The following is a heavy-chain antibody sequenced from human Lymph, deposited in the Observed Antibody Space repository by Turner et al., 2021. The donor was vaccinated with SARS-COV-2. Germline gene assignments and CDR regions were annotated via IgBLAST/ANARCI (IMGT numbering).Heavy chain of an antibody. D-gene: IGHD3-10*01. V-gene: IGHV3-30-3*01. CDR2: ISYDGSNK. J-gene: IGHJ4*02. CDR3: ARDSSGSGTLDY. CDR1: GFTFNNYP. Sequence: VQLVESGGGWVQPGRSLRLSCAASGFTFNNYPMHWVRQAPGKGLEWVAGISYDGSNKYYADSVKGRFTISRDNSKNTLYLQMNSLRAEDTAVYYCARDSSGSGTLDYWGQGTLVTVSS.